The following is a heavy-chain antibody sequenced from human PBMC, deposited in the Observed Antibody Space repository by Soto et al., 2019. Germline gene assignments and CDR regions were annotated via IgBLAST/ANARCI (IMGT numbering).Heavy chain of an antibody. CDR1: GGSISRYY. CDR2: IYYSGST. Sequence: LSETLSLTCTVSGGSISRYYWSWIRQPPGKGLEWIGYIYYSGSTNYNPSLKSRVTISVDTSKNQFSLKLSSVTAADTAVYYCARRYGGSIDYWGQGTLVTVSS. CDR3: ARRYGGSIDY. D-gene: IGHD2-15*01. J-gene: IGHJ4*02. V-gene: IGHV4-59*08.